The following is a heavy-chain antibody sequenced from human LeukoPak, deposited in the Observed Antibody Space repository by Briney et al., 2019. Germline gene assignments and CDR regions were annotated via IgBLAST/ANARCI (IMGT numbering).Heavy chain of an antibody. D-gene: IGHD3-22*01. CDR3: ARDVPDSSGYYSPYHFDY. CDR1: GYSISSGYY. V-gene: IGHV4-38-2*02. CDR2: IYHSGST. Sequence: PSETLSLTCTVSGYSISSGYYWGWIRQPPGKGLEWIGSIYHSGSTYYNPSLKSRVTISVDTSKNQFSLKLSSVTAADTAVYYCARDVPDSSGYYSPYHFDYWGQGTLVTVSS. J-gene: IGHJ4*02.